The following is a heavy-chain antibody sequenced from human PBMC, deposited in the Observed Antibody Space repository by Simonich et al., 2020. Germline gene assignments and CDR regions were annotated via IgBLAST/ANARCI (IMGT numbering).Heavy chain of an antibody. J-gene: IGHJ6*03. CDR3: ARDRAARYYYYYYRDV. Sequence: QVQLVQSGAEVKKPGASVKVSCKASGYTFTGYYMHWVGQAPGQGLEWMGWINPNRGGTNYAQKFQGEVTMTRDTSISTAYMELSRLRSDDTAVYYCARDRAARYYYYYYRDVWGKGTTVTVSS. D-gene: IGHD6-6*01. CDR1: GYTFTGYY. V-gene: IGHV1-2*02. CDR2: INPNRGGT.